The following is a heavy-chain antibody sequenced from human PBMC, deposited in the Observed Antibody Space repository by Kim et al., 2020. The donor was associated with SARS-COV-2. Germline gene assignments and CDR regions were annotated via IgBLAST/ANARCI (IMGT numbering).Heavy chain of an antibody. Sequence: GGSLRLSCAASGFTFRSFTMNWVRQAPGKGLEWVSSISSNSAYIYYADSLRGRFTISRDNAKNSLYLQMDSLRAEDTAVYYCARESETVSLSSLDYFDYWGRGTLVTVSS. CDR2: ISSNSAYI. CDR1: GFTFRSFT. V-gene: IGHV3-21*01. CDR3: ARESETVSLSSLDYFDY. D-gene: IGHD1-1*01. J-gene: IGHJ4*02.